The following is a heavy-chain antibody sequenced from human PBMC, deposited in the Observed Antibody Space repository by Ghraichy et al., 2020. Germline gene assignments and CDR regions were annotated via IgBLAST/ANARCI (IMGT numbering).Heavy chain of an antibody. V-gene: IGHV4-59*01. J-gene: IGHJ4*02. CDR1: GGSISSYY. CDR3: ARVLGYCSSTSCYTEGFDY. D-gene: IGHD2-2*02. Sequence: SETLSLTCTVSGGSISSYYWSWIRQPPGKGLEWIGYIYYSGSTNYNPSLKSRVTISVDTSKNQFSLKLSSVTAADTAVYYCARVLGYCSSTSCYTEGFDYWGQGNLVTVSS. CDR2: IYYSGST.